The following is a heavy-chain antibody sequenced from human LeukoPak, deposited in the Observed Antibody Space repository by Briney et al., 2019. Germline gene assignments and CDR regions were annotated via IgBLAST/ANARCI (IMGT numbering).Heavy chain of an antibody. V-gene: IGHV1-2*06. J-gene: IGHJ4*02. CDR3: AIVAGIRKNDY. D-gene: IGHD6-19*01. CDR2: INPNSGGT. Sequence: ASVKVSYKASGYTFTGYYMHWVRQAPGQGLEWMGRINPNSGGTNYAQKFQGRVTMTRDTSISTAYMELSRLRPDDTAVYYCAIVAGIRKNDYWGQGTLVTVSS. CDR1: GYTFTGYY.